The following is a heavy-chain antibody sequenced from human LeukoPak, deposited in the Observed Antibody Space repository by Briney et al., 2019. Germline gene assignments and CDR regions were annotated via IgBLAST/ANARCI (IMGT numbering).Heavy chain of an antibody. D-gene: IGHD2-2*01. J-gene: IGHJ4*02. CDR1: GGSISSGGYY. CDR2: IYHSGST. V-gene: IGHV4-30-2*01. CDR3: ARDEGYCSSTSCLLIFDY. Sequence: SQTLSLTCTVSGGSISSGGYYWSWIRQPPGKGLEWIGYIYHSGSTYYNPSLKSRVTISVDRSKNQFSLKLSSVTAADTAVYYCARDEGYCSSTSCLLIFDYWGQGTLVTVSS.